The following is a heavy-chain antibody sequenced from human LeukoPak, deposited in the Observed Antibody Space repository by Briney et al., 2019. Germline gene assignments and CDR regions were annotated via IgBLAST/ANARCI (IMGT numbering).Heavy chain of an antibody. J-gene: IGHJ4*02. D-gene: IGHD2-2*01. CDR1: GFTFSAYA. CDR2: ISGSGAST. CDR3: AKAALRYQLLSSLDY. Sequence: GGSLRLSCAASGFTFSAYAMNWARQAPGKGLEWVSHISGSGASTYYADSVKGRFTISRDNSKNTLYLQMNSLRAEDTAIYYCAKAALRYQLLSSLDYWGQGTLVTVSP. V-gene: IGHV3-23*01.